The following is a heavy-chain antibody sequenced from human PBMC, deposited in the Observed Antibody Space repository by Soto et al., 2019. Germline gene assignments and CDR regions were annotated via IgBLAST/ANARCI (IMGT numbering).Heavy chain of an antibody. V-gene: IGHV3-23*01. J-gene: IGHJ3*02. D-gene: IGHD6-13*01. CDR2: ISGSGGST. CDR3: AKDGRGSSWGSPIDI. CDR1: GFTFSSYA. Sequence: EVQLLESGGGLVQPGGSLRLSCAASGFTFSSYAMSWVRQAPGKGLEWVSAISGSGGSTYYADSVKGRFTVSRDNSKNTLYLQMNSLRAEVTAVYYCAKDGRGSSWGSPIDIWGQGTMVTVSS.